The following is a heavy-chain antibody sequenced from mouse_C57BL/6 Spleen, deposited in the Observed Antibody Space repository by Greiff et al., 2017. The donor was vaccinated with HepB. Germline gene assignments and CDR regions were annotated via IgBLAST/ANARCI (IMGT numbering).Heavy chain of an antibody. Sequence: QVQLQQSGAELAKPGASVKLSCKASGYTFTSYWMHWVKQRPGQGLEWIGYINPSSGYTKYNQKFKDKATLTADKSSSTAYMQLSSLTYEDSAVYYCARGYYGNYNAMDYWGQGTSVTVSS. D-gene: IGHD2-1*01. CDR3: ARGYYGNYNAMDY. J-gene: IGHJ4*01. V-gene: IGHV1-7*01. CDR2: INPSSGYT. CDR1: GYTFTSYW.